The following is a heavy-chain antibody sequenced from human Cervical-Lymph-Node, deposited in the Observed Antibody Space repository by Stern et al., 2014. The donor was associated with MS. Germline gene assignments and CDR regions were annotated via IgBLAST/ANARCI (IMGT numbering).Heavy chain of an antibody. CDR2: VSTYNGNT. J-gene: IGHJ4*02. CDR3: AREVYGDSRRFDS. Sequence: VQLVESGPEVKKPGASVQVSCKASGYIFSSYGINWVRQAPGQGLQWMGWVSTYNGNTNYAQKLQDRVTMTTDTSTNTAYMELRSLRSDDTAVYYCAREVYGDSRRFDSWGQGTLVTVSS. D-gene: IGHD4-17*01. CDR1: GYIFSSYG. V-gene: IGHV1-18*01.